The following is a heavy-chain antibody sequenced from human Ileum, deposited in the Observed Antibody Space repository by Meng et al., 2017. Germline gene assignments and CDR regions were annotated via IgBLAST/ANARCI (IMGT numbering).Heavy chain of an antibody. Sequence: QVQLVQSGAEVKKPGASVKVSCRSSGYSFPSYAINWVRQATGQGLEWMGSINPNTGATNYAEKFQGRLTMTRATSISTIYMELTSLKFEDTAVYFCARGTYYSGWEEGDWFDPWGQGILVTVSS. D-gene: IGHD6-19*01. CDR2: INPNTGAT. V-gene: IGHV1-8*01. CDR3: ARGTYYSGWEEGDWFDP. CDR1: GYSFPSYA. J-gene: IGHJ5*02.